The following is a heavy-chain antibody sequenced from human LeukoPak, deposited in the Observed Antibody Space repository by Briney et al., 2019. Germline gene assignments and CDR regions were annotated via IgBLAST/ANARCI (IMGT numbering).Heavy chain of an antibody. CDR2: INPNSGGT. CDR1: GYTFTAYY. D-gene: IGHD3-10*01. CDR3: ARDASRVVRGVIHHWFDP. J-gene: IGHJ5*02. V-gene: IGHV1-2*02. Sequence: GASVKVSCKASGYTFTAYYIHWLRQAPGQGLEWMGWINPNSGGTNYAQKFQGRVTMTRDTSISTAYMELSRLRSDDTAVYYCARDASRVVRGVIHHWFDPWGQGTLVTVSS.